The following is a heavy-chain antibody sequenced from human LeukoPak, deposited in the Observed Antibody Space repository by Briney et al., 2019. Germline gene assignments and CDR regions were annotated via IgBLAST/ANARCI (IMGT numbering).Heavy chain of an antibody. J-gene: IGHJ4*02. Sequence: GGSLRLSCAASGFTSTNYAMNWVRQAPGKGLEWVSVIIGSSGSTDYADSVKGRFTISRDNSKNTVFLQMNSLRAEDTAINYCAKGAYDYIEIGYFDSWGQGTLVTVSS. V-gene: IGHV3-23*01. CDR1: GFTSTNYA. CDR2: IIGSSGST. D-gene: IGHD5-12*01. CDR3: AKGAYDYIEIGYFDS.